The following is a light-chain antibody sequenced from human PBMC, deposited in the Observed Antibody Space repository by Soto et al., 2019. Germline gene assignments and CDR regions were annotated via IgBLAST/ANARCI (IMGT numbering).Light chain of an antibody. Sequence: AIRMTQSPSSLSASTGDRVTITCRASQGISSYLAWYQQKPGKAPKLLIYAASTLQGGVPSRFSGSGSGTDFTLTISCLQSEDFATDYCQQYYSYLFTFGPGTKVDIK. CDR1: QGISSY. CDR3: QQYYSYLFT. V-gene: IGKV1-8*01. CDR2: AAS. J-gene: IGKJ3*01.